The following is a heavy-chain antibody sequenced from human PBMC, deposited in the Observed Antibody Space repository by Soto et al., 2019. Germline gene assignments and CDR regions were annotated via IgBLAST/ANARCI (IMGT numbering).Heavy chain of an antibody. D-gene: IGHD3-16*02. V-gene: IGHV1-18*01. CDR1: GYTFTSYG. Sequence: ASVKVSCKASGYTFTSYGISWVRQAPGQGLEWMGWISAYNGNTNYAQKHQGRVNMTTDTSTSTTYMELRSLRSDDTAVYYCARVLSKDPLSQSHNWFDPWGQGTLVTVSS. CDR3: ARVLSKDPLSQSHNWFDP. CDR2: ISAYNGNT. J-gene: IGHJ5*02.